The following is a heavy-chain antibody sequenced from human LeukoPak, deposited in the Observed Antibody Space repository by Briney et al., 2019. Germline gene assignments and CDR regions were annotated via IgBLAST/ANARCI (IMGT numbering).Heavy chain of an antibody. V-gene: IGHV5-51*01. Sequence: GESLKISCQGSGYSFTNYWIGWVRQMPGKGLEWMGMIYPSDSDTRYGPSFQGQVTISADKSISTAYLQWSSLKASDTAMYYCTRKTDNSFDYWGQGTLVTVSS. CDR3: TRKTDNSFDY. CDR2: IYPSDSDT. J-gene: IGHJ4*02. CDR1: GYSFTNYW.